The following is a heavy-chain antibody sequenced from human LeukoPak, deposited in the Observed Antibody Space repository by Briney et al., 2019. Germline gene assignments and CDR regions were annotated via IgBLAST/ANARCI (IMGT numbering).Heavy chain of an antibody. Sequence: SETLSLTCAVYGGSFSGYYWSWIRQPPGKGLEWIGEINHSGSTNYNPSLKSQVTISVDTSKNQFSLKLSSVTAADTAVYYCARECPHDYGLWWSSHYWYFDLWGRGTLVTVSS. V-gene: IGHV4-34*01. D-gene: IGHD4-17*01. CDR1: GGSFSGYY. CDR2: INHSGST. CDR3: ARECPHDYGLWWSSHYWYFDL. J-gene: IGHJ2*01.